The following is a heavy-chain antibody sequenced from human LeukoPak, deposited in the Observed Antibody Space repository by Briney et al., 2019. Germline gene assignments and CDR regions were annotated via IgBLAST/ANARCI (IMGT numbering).Heavy chain of an antibody. D-gene: IGHD4-11*01. CDR3: ASRGYSNYDYYYMDV. CDR1: GYTFTGYY. J-gene: IGHJ6*03. CDR2: INPNSGGT. V-gene: IGHV1-2*02. Sequence: GATVKVSCKASGYTFTGYYMHWVRQAPGQGLEWMGWINPNSGGTNYAQKFQGRVTMTRDTSISTAYMELSRLRSDDTAVYYCASRGYSNYDYYYMDVWGKGTTVTVSS.